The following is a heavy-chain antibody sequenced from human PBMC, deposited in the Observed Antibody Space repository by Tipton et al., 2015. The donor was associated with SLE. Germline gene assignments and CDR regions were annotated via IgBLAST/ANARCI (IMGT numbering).Heavy chain of an antibody. CDR1: GFTFGDYA. V-gene: IGHV3-49*04. D-gene: IGHD3-3*01. CDR3: TRAPGITIFGVVFYYFDY. CDR2: IRSKAYGGTT. J-gene: IGHJ4*02. Sequence: SLRLSCTASGFTFGDYAMGWVRQAPGKGLEWVGFIRSKAYGGTTEYAASVKGRFTISRDDSKSIAYLQMNSLKTEDTAVYYCTRAPGITIFGVVFYYFDYWGQGTLVTVSS.